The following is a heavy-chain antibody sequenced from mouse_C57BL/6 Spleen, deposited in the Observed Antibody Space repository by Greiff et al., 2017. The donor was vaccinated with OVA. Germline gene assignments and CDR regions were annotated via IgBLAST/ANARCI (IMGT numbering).Heavy chain of an antibody. CDR3: ARHYGNGYYAMDY. D-gene: IGHD2-1*01. J-gene: IGHJ4*01. V-gene: IGHV1-82*01. Sequence: QVQLKESGPELVKPGASVKISCKASGYAFSSSWMNWVKQRPGKGLEWIGRIYPGDGDTNYNGKFKGKATLTADKSSSTAYMQLSSLTSEDSAVDVCARHYGNGYYAMDYWGQGTSVTVSS. CDR2: IYPGDGDT. CDR1: GYAFSSSW.